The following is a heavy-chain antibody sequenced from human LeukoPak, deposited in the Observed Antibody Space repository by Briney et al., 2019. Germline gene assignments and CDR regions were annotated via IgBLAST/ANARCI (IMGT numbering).Heavy chain of an antibody. D-gene: IGHD2-15*01. CDR3: ARSLRYCSGGSCYWPYYFDY. Sequence: GASVKVSCKASGYTFTGYYIHWVRQAPGQGLECMGWINPNSGGTNYAQKFQGRVTMTRDTSISTAYMELSRLRSDDTAVYYCARSLRYCSGGSCYWPYYFDYWGQGTLVTVSS. V-gene: IGHV1-2*02. CDR1: GYTFTGYY. CDR2: INPNSGGT. J-gene: IGHJ4*02.